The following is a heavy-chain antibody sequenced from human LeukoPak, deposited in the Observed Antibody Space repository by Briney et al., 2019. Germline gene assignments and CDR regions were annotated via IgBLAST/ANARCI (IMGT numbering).Heavy chain of an antibody. J-gene: IGHJ4*02. Sequence: SETLSLTCAVYGGSFSGYYWSWIRQPPGKGLEWIGEINHSGSTNYNPSLKSRVTISVDTSKNQFSLKLSSVTAADTAVYYCARGTMARGVIILVWGQGTLVTVSS. CDR3: ARGTMARGVIILV. CDR1: GGSFSGYY. CDR2: INHSGST. V-gene: IGHV4-34*01. D-gene: IGHD3-10*01.